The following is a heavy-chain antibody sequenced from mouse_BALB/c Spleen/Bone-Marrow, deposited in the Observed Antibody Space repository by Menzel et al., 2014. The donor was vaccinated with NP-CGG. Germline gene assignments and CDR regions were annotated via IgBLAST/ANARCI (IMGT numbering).Heavy chain of an antibody. Sequence: VQLQQSGAELVKPGAPVKLSCTASGFNIKDTYMHWVKQRPEQGLEWIGRIDPANGNTKYDPKFQGKATITADTSSNTAYLQVSSLTSEDTAVYYCARRGDGYYAWFAYWGQGTLVTVSA. CDR3: ARRGDGYYAWFAY. J-gene: IGHJ3*01. CDR1: GFNIKDTY. CDR2: IDPANGNT. D-gene: IGHD2-3*01. V-gene: IGHV14-3*02.